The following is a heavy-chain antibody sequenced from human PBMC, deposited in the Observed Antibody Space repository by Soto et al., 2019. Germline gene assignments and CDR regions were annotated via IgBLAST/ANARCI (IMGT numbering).Heavy chain of an antibody. CDR3: ARVCRPYYYYYGIDV. Sequence: QVQLVESGGGVVQPGRSLRLSCAASGFTFSSYAMHWVRQAPGKGLEWVAVISYDGSNKYSADSVKGRFTISGDNSKNTLYLQMNSLRAEDTSVYYCARVCRPYYYYYGIDVWGQGTTVTVSS. CDR2: ISYDGSNK. V-gene: IGHV3-30-3*01. J-gene: IGHJ6*02. CDR1: GFTFSSYA. D-gene: IGHD2-15*01.